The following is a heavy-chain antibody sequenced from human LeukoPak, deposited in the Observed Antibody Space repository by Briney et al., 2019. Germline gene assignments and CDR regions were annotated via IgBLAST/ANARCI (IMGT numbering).Heavy chain of an antibody. CDR3: ARDPRAQYNWNSWVGAFDI. Sequence: ASVKVSCKASGYTFTSYSISWVRQAPGQGLEWMGWISAYNGNTNYAQKLQGRVTMTTDTSTSTAYMELRSLRSDDTAVYYCARDPRAQYNWNSWVGAFDIWGQGTMVTVSS. CDR2: ISAYNGNT. V-gene: IGHV1-18*01. J-gene: IGHJ3*02. CDR1: GYTFTSYS. D-gene: IGHD1-7*01.